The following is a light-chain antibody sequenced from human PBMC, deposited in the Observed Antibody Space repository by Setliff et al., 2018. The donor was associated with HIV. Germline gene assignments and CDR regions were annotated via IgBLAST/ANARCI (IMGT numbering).Light chain of an antibody. Sequence: QSALTQPPSVSGAPGQRVTISCTGSSPNIGANYDVHWYQQVPGRAPKLLISANFNRPSGVPDRFSGSKSGTSASLAITGLQVEDEADYYCQSYDSSLSGGVFGGGTQLTVL. CDR3: QSYDSSLSGGV. CDR1: SPNIGANYD. J-gene: IGLJ3*02. V-gene: IGLV1-40*01. CDR2: ANF.